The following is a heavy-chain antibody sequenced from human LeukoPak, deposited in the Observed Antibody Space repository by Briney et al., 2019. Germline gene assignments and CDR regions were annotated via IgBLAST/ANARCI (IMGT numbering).Heavy chain of an antibody. CDR1: GGSISRYY. CDR2: INHSGST. V-gene: IGHV4-34*01. J-gene: IGHJ4*02. CDR3: ARQENPHRVIAAAGSYYFDY. Sequence: SETPSLTCTVSGGSISRYYWSWIRQPPGKGLEWIGEINHSGSTNYNPSLKSRVTISVDTSKNQFSLKLSSVTAADTAVYYCARQENPHRVIAAAGSYYFDYWGQGTLVTVSS. D-gene: IGHD6-13*01.